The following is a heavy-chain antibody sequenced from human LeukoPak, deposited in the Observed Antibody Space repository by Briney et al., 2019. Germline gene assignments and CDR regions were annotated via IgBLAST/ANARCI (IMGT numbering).Heavy chain of an antibody. Sequence: SETLSLTCTVSGDSITSGNYFWSWIRQPAGKGLEWIGRTTPSGSTNYNPSLKSRVTISVDTSNNQFSLRLSSVTAADTAVYYCTRDGRRGTFGDAFDLWGQGTIITVSS. D-gene: IGHD1-26*01. CDR3: TRDGRRGTFGDAFDL. V-gene: IGHV4-61*02. CDR2: TTPSGST. J-gene: IGHJ3*01. CDR1: GDSITSGNYF.